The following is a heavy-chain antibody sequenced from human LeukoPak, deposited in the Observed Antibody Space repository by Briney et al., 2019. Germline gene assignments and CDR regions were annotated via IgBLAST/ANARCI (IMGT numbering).Heavy chain of an antibody. V-gene: IGHV3-30*04. D-gene: IGHD2-21*02. Sequence: GGSLRLSCAASGFTFSSYAMHWVRQAPGKGLEWVAVISYDGSNKYYADSVKGRFTISRDNSKNTLYLQMNSLRAEDTAVYYCARDGEVVVTAIGLYYYYMDVWGKGTTVTVSS. CDR2: ISYDGSNK. J-gene: IGHJ6*03. CDR1: GFTFSSYA. CDR3: ARDGEVVVTAIGLYYYYMDV.